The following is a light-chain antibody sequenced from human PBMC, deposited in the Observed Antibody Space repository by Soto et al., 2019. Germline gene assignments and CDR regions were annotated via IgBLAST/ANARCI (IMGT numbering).Light chain of an antibody. CDR2: WAS. CDR3: QQYFSAPFT. CDR1: QGVLYTSINKNY. Sequence: DIVMTQSPDSLLVSLGERATINCKSSQGVLYTSINKNYLAWYQQKPGQPPRLLIYWASGRESGVPDRFSGSGSGTDFTLTISSLQAEDVAVYYCQQYFSAPFTFGPGTKVDIK. V-gene: IGKV4-1*01. J-gene: IGKJ3*01.